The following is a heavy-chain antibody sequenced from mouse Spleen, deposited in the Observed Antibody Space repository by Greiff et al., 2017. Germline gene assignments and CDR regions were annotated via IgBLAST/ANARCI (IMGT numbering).Heavy chain of an antibody. CDR3: ARTARATSIFAY. J-gene: IGHJ3*01. D-gene: IGHD3-1*01. CDR1: GYIFTSYW. Sequence: QVQLQQPGAELVMPGASVKLSCKASGYIFTSYWMHWVKQRPGQGLEWIGEIDPSDSYTNYNQKFKGKATLTVDKSSSTAYMQLRSLTSEDSAVYYCARTARATSIFAYWGQGTLVTVSA. V-gene: IGHV1-69*01. CDR2: IDPSDSYT.